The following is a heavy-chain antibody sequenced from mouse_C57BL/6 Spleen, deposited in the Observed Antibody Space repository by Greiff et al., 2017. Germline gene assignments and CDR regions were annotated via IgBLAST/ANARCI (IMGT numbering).Heavy chain of an antibody. CDR2: ISNGGGSH. CDR1: GFTFRDYY. J-gene: IGHJ1*03. Sequence: EVKLVESGGGLVQPGGSLKLSCAASGFTFRDYYMYWFRRTPEKRLEWVAYISNGGGSHYYPDTVKGRFTISRDNAKNTLYLQMSRLKSEDTAMYYCARQLGSWYFDVWGTGTTVTVSS. CDR3: ARQLGSWYFDV. V-gene: IGHV5-12*01. D-gene: IGHD4-1*01.